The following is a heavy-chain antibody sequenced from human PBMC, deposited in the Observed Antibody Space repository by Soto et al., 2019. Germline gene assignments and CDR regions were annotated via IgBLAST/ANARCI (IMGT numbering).Heavy chain of an antibody. CDR2: IKSDGSDT. CDR3: ARATPVTNNWFGFFDL. CDR1: GFIFSDHW. V-gene: IGHV3-74*03. J-gene: IGHJ2*01. Sequence: EVTLVESGGGLVQPGGSIRLSCTASGFIFSDHWMHWVRQSPGKGLVWVSRIKSDGSDTTYADSMKGRFTISRDNAKNTVYLQLNSLRDDDTAIYYCARATPVTNNWFGFFDLWGRGTLVTVSS. D-gene: IGHD4-17*01.